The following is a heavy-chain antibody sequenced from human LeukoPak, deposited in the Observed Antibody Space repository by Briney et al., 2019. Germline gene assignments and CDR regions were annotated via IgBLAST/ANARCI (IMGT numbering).Heavy chain of an antibody. D-gene: IGHD2-2*01. CDR3: TRQIGYCSSTSCDDAFDI. Sequence: GGSLRLSCAASGFTFSNSGMHWVRQASGKGLEWVGRIRSKANSYATAYAASVKGRFTISRDDSKNTAYLQMNSLKTEDAAAYYCTRQIGYCSSTSCDDAFDIWGQGTMVTVSS. V-gene: IGHV3-73*01. J-gene: IGHJ3*02. CDR1: GFTFSNSG. CDR2: IRSKANSYAT.